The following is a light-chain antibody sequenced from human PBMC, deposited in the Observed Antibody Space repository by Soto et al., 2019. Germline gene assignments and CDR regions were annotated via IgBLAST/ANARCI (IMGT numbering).Light chain of an antibody. J-gene: IGLJ1*01. CDR1: SSDGGGYNY. CDR2: EVS. CDR3: SSYTSSSSLYV. V-gene: IGLV2-14*01. Sequence: QSALTQPASVSGSPGQSITISCTGTSSDGGGYNYVSWYQQHPGTAPKLMIYEVSNRPSGLSNRFSGSKSGNTASLTISGLQAEDEADYYCSSYTSSSSLYVFGTGTKLTVL.